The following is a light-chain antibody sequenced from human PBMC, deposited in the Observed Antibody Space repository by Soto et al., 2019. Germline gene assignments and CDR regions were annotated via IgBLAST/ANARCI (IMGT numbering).Light chain of an antibody. CDR1: QSVSSSY. CDR2: GAS. Sequence: EIVLTQSPGTLSLSPGERATLSCRASQSVSSSYLAWYQQKPGQAPRLLIYGASSRATVIPDRFSGSWSGTDFTLTISRLEPEDFAVYYCQEYGSSRTFGQGTKVDIK. CDR3: QEYGSSRT. V-gene: IGKV3-20*01. J-gene: IGKJ1*01.